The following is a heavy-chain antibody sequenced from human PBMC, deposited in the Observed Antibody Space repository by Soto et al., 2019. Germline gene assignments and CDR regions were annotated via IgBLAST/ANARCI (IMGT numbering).Heavy chain of an antibody. J-gene: IGHJ6*02. CDR3: ARVFVMGGYYYYGMDV. D-gene: IGHD3-16*01. CDR1: GYTFTSYD. Sequence: GASVKVSCKASGYTFTSYDINWVRQATGQGLEWMGWMNPNSGNTGYAQKFQGRVTMTRNTSISTAYMGLSSLRSEDTAVYYCARVFVMGGYYYYGMDVWGQGTTVPVSS. CDR2: MNPNSGNT. V-gene: IGHV1-8*01.